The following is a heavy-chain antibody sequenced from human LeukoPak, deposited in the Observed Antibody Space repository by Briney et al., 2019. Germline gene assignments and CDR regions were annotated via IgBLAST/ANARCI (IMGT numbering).Heavy chain of an antibody. CDR1: GGSFSGYY. J-gene: IGHJ4*02. CDR3: ARGRLAVAGFDY. Sequence: PSETLSLTCAVYGGSFSGYYWSWIRQPPGKGLEWIGEINHSGSTNYNPSLKSRVTISVDTSKNQFSLKLSSVTAADTAVHYCARGRLAVAGFDYWGQGTLVTVSS. V-gene: IGHV4-34*01. CDR2: INHSGST. D-gene: IGHD6-19*01.